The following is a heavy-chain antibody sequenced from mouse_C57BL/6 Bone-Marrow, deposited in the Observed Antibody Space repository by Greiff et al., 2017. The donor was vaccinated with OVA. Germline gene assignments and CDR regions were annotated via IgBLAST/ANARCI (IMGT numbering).Heavy chain of an antibody. CDR2: IYPGGGYT. V-gene: IGHV1-63*01. D-gene: IGHD1-1*01. CDR3: ARWYYGSSDY. CDR1: GYTFTNYW. Sequence: VKLVESGAELVRPGTSVKMSCKASGYTFTNYWIGWAKQRPGHGLEWIGDIYPGGGYTNYNEKFKGKATLTADKSSSTAYMQCSSLTSEDSAIYYCARWYYGSSDYWGQGTTLTVSS. J-gene: IGHJ2*01.